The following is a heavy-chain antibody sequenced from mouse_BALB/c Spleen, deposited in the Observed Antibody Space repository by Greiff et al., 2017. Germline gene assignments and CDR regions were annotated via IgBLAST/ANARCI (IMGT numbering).Heavy chain of an antibody. V-gene: IGHV5-4*02. CDR3: ARDHDGYFDY. CDR2: ISDGGSYT. D-gene: IGHD2-12*01. Sequence: DVMLVESGGGLVKPGGSLKLSCAASGFTFSDYYMYWVRQTPEKRLEWVATISDGGSYTYYPDSVKGRFTISRDNAKNNLYLQMSSLKSEDTAMYYCARDHDGYFDYWGQGTTLTVSS. CDR1: GFTFSDYY. J-gene: IGHJ2*01.